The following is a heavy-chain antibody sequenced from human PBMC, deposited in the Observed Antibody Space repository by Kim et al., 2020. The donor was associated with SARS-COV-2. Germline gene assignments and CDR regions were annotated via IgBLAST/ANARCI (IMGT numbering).Heavy chain of an antibody. V-gene: IGHV4-34*01. D-gene: IGHD5-12*01. J-gene: IGHJ6*02. CDR3: ARGGRWLQKIDPRGMDV. Sequence: SETLSLTCAVYGGSFSGYYWSWIRQPPGKGLEWIGEINHSGSTNYNPSLKSRVTISVDTSKNQFSLKLSSVTAADTAVYYCARGGRWLQKIDPRGMDVWGQGTTVTVSS. CDR2: INHSGST. CDR1: GGSFSGYY.